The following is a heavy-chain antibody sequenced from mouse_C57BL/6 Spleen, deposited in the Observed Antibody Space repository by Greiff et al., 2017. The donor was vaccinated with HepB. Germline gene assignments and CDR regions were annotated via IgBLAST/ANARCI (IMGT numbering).Heavy chain of an antibody. J-gene: IGHJ2*01. D-gene: IGHD1-1*01. CDR3: ARLDYASSVPGYFDY. V-gene: IGHV1-55*01. Sequence: VQLQQPGAELVKPGASVKMSCKASGYTFTSYWITWVKQRPGQGLEWIGDIYPGSGSTNYNEKFKSKATLTVDTSSSTAYMQLSSLTSEDSAVYYCARLDYASSVPGYFDYWGQGTTLTVSS. CDR1: GYTFTSYW. CDR2: IYPGSGST.